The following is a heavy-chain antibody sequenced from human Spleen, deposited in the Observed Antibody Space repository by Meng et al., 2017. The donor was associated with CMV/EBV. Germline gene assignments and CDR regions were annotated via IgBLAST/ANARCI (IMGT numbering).Heavy chain of an antibody. Sequence: GESLKISCVASGFTFSNSWMHWVRQVPGKGLVWVSRISRDGTTITYADSVKGRFTVSRANSKNTLYLQMNSLRAEDTALYYCARGRHDFRSGYFKDYYGMDVWGQGTTVTVSS. D-gene: IGHD3-3*01. V-gene: IGHV3-74*03. CDR2: ISRDGTTI. CDR3: ARGRHDFRSGYFKDYYGMDV. J-gene: IGHJ6*02. CDR1: GFTFSNSW.